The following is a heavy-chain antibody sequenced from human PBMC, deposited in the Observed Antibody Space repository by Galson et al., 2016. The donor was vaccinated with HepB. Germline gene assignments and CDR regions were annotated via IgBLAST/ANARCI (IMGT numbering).Heavy chain of an antibody. CDR1: GGSISSDGYY. J-gene: IGHJ4*02. CDR2: IYHSGST. D-gene: IGHD3-10*01. CDR3: ARDRSSGSGNFGY. Sequence: TLSLTCTVSGGSISSDGYYWSWIRQHPGKGLEWIEYIYHSGSTYYNPSLKSRVSISVDTSKNQFSLRLSSVTAADTAVYYCARDRSSGSGNFGYWGQGTLVTVSS. V-gene: IGHV4-31*03.